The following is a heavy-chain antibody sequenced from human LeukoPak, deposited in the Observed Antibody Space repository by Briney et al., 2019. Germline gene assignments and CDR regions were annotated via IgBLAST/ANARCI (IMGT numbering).Heavy chain of an antibody. CDR3: AREISGSWFGYYYYMDV. CDR2: ISTSSIYI. CDR1: GFTFSTYS. V-gene: IGHV3-21*01. D-gene: IGHD6-19*01. Sequence: GGSLRLSCAASGFTFSTYSMNWVRQTPGKGLEWVSSISTSSIYIYYADSVKGRFTISRDNAKNSLYLQMSSLRAEDTAVYYCAREISGSWFGYYYYMDVWGKGTTVTISS. J-gene: IGHJ6*03.